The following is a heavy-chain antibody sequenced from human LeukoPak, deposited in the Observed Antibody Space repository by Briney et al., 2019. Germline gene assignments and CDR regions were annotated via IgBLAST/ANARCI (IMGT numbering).Heavy chain of an antibody. J-gene: IGHJ4*02. CDR2: ISYDGSNK. CDR3: ARDLSPRITMIVVVITGVDY. D-gene: IGHD3-22*01. Sequence: GGSLRLSCAASGFTFSSYAMHWVRQAPGKGLEWVAVISYDGSNKYYADSVKGRFTISRDNSKNTLYLQMNSLRAGDTAVYYCARDLSPRITMIVVVITGVDYWGQGTLVTVSS. V-gene: IGHV3-30-3*01. CDR1: GFTFSSYA.